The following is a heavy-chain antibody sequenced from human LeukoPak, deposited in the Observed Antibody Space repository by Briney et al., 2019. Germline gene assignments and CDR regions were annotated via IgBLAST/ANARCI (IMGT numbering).Heavy chain of an antibody. CDR2: IYWDDNK. CDR1: GFSLSTRGVG. Sequence: ESGPTLVNPTQTLTLTCTFSGFSLSTRGVGVGWIRQPPGKALEWLALIYWDDNKRYSPSLKSRLTITKDTSKNQVVLTMTNMDPVDTATYYCAHRRSGIRGYYFDYWGQGTLVTVSS. V-gene: IGHV2-5*02. J-gene: IGHJ4*02. D-gene: IGHD3-10*01. CDR3: AHRRSGIRGYYFDY.